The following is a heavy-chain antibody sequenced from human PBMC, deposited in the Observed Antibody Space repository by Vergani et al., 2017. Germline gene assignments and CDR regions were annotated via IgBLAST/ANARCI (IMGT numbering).Heavy chain of an antibody. J-gene: IGHJ4*02. CDR3: ARVEGVVVPAAPDY. CDR2: INPSGGHT. CDR1: GYTFSNYY. Sequence: QVQVVQSGAEVKKSGASVKVSCKTSGYTFSNYYMHWVRQAPGQGLEWMGIINPSGGHTNYAQKFQGRVTMTRDTSTSTVYMELSSLRSEDTAVYYCARVEGVVVPAAPDYWGQGTLVTVSS. D-gene: IGHD2-2*01. V-gene: IGHV1-46*01.